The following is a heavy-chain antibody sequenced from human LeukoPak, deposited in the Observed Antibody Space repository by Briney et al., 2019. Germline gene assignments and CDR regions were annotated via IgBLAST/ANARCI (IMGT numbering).Heavy chain of an antibody. CDR2: INHSGST. CDR1: GGSFSGYY. Sequence: SETLSLTCAVYGGSFSGYYWSWIRQPPGKGLEWIGEINHSGSTSYNPSLKSRVTISVDTSKNQFSLKLSSVTAADTAVYYCARGSQAAGHLRPYYFDYWAREPWSPSPQ. J-gene: IGHJ4*02. CDR3: ARGSQAAGHLRPYYFDY. D-gene: IGHD6-13*01. V-gene: IGHV4-34*01.